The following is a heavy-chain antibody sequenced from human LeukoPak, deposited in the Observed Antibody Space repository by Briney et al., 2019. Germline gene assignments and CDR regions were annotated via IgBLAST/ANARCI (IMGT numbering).Heavy chain of an antibody. CDR3: AKSRYDYVWGSYRPLDY. V-gene: IGHV3-23*01. CDR2: ISGSGGST. CDR1: GFTFSSYA. J-gene: IGHJ4*02. Sequence: GGSLRLSCAASGFTFSSYAMSWVRQAPGKGLEWVSAISGSGGSTYYADSVKGRFTISRDNSKNTLYLQMNSLRAEDTAVYYCAKSRYDYVWGSYRPLDYWGQGILVTVSS. D-gene: IGHD3-16*02.